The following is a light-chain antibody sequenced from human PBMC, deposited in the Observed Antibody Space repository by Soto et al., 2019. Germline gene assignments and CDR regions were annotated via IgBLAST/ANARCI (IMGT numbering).Light chain of an antibody. J-gene: IGKJ1*01. CDR1: QSVSSSY. CDR2: GAS. Sequence: EIVLTQSPGTLSLSPGERATLSCRASQSVSSSYLAWYQQKPGQAPRLLNYGASSRATGIPDRFSGSGSGTDFTFTISRLEPEDFAVYYCQQYCTSPQTFGQGTKVEIK. V-gene: IGKV3-20*01. CDR3: QQYCTSPQT.